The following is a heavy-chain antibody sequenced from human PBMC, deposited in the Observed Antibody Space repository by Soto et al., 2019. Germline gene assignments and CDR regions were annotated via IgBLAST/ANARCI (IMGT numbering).Heavy chain of an antibody. Sequence: SLRLSCAAAGFRFSGYSVNWVRQAPGKGLEWVSYISSGSKTIYYAESVKGRFTVSRDNARNSQYLQMHSLRDEDTAVYYCAREDILGNSSFDYWGRGTLVAVSS. V-gene: IGHV3-48*02. J-gene: IGHJ4*02. D-gene: IGHD3-9*01. CDR1: GFRFSGYS. CDR3: AREDILGNSSFDY. CDR2: ISSGSKTI.